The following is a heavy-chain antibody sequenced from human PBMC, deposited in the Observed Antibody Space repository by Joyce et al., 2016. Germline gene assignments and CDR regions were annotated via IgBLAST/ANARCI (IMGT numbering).Heavy chain of an antibody. Sequence: QVRLVQSGTEVKKPGASVKVACKASGYTFTIHTIHWVRQAPGQRLEWMGWINTGKGNTKYSQKFQDRDTIVRNSSANTTYLELTGLKSDDTAMYFCARYTGFAQAFDSWGQGTLVIVSS. J-gene: IGHJ5*01. CDR3: ARYTGFAQAFDS. CDR1: GYTFTIHT. D-gene: IGHD1-1*01. V-gene: IGHV1-3*04. CDR2: INTGKGNT.